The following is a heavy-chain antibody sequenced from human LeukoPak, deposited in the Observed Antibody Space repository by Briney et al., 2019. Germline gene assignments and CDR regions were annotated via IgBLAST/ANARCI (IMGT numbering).Heavy chain of an antibody. D-gene: IGHD6-13*01. CDR2: INPNSGDT. J-gene: IGHJ4*02. Sequence: ASMKVSCKASGYTFTGYYMHWVRQAPGQGFEWMGWINPNSGDTNYAQKFQGRITMTRDTSISTAYMELSILRSDDTAVYYCAREHSSSWDQFDYWGQGTLVTVSS. CDR1: GYTFTGYY. V-gene: IGHV1-2*02. CDR3: AREHSSSWDQFDY.